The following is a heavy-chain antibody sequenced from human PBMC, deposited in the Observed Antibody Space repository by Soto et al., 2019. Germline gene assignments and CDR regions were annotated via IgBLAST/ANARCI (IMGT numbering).Heavy chain of an antibody. CDR1: GGSISSGGSY. CDR3: ARAHETPTIFGVALPYFFDS. J-gene: IGHJ4*02. D-gene: IGHD3-3*01. Sequence: QVQLQESGPGQVKPSQTLSLTCTVSGGSISSGGSYWSWIRQRPGKGLEWIGHVYYSGSFYYTPSLKGRVMIAVDTSKNEFSLKLSSVTAADTAFYYCARAHETPTIFGVALPYFFDSWGQGTLVTVSS. CDR2: VYYSGSF. V-gene: IGHV4-31*03.